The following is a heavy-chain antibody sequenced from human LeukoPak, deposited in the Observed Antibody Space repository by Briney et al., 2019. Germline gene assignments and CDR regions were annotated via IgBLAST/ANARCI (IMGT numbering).Heavy chain of an antibody. J-gene: IGHJ6*03. Sequence: ASVKVSCKASGFTFTSSAVQWVRQARGQRLEWIGWIVVGSGNTNYAQKFQERVTITRDMSTSTAYMELSSLRSEDTAVYYCAAGMGTTVTQGYYYYYMDVWGKGTTVTVSS. CDR2: IVVGSGNT. V-gene: IGHV1-58*01. D-gene: IGHD4-17*01. CDR3: AAGMGTTVTQGYYYYYMDV. CDR1: GFTFTSSA.